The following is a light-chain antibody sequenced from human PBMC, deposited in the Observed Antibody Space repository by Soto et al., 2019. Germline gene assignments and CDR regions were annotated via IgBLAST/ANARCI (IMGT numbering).Light chain of an antibody. CDR2: AAS. CDR3: QQSYSTPYT. Sequence: DIQMTQSPSSLSASVGDRVTITCRASQSISSYLNWYQQKPGKAPKLLIYAASSLQSGVPSRFSGSGSGTDFTLTISSLQPEDFATYYCQQSYSTPYTFGQGNKRDIK. CDR1: QSISSY. V-gene: IGKV1-39*01. J-gene: IGKJ2*01.